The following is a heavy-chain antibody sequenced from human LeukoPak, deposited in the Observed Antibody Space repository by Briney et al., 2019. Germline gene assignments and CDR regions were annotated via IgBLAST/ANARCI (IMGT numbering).Heavy chain of an antibody. D-gene: IGHD3-22*01. CDR1: GFTVDSNY. CDR3: ARGDDSDYYDYFDY. V-gene: IGHV3-53*01. Sequence: PGGSLRLSCAASGFTVDSNYLSWVRQAPGKGLEWVSTIYTGGNTYYAASVKGRFTISRDFSKNTVFLHMNSLRAEDTAMYYSARGDDSDYYDYFDYWGQGALVTVSS. CDR2: IYTGGNT. J-gene: IGHJ4*02.